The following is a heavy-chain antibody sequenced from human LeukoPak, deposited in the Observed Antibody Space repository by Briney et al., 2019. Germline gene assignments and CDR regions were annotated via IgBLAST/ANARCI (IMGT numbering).Heavy chain of an antibody. V-gene: IGHV4-59*05. D-gene: IGHD5-12*01. CDR2: IYYSGST. CDR3: ARRSGYDSVDY. Sequence: PSETLSLTCTVSGGSISSYYWSWIRQPPGKGLEWIGSIYYSGSTYYNPSLKSRVTISVDTSKNQFSLKLSSVTAADTAVYYCARRSGYDSVDYWGQGTLVTVSS. CDR1: GGSISSYY. J-gene: IGHJ4*02.